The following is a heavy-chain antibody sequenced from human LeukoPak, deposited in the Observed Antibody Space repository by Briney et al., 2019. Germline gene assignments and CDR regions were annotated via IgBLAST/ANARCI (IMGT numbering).Heavy chain of an antibody. V-gene: IGHV1-69*04. CDR1: GGTFSSYA. CDR2: IIPILGIA. Sequence: GASVKVSCKASGGTFSSYAISWVRQAPGQGLEWTGRIIPILGIANYAQKFQGRVTITADKSTSTAYMELSSLRSEDTAVYYCARVITGYSYGHYYFDYRGQGTLVTVSS. J-gene: IGHJ4*02. D-gene: IGHD5-18*01. CDR3: ARVITGYSYGHYYFDY.